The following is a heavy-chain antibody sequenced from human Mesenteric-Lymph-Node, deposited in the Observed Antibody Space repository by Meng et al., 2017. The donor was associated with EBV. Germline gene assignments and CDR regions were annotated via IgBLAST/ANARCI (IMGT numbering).Heavy chain of an antibody. CDR1: GYTFTTYD. CDR2: MNPNIGNT. Sequence: QAQRVQSGAEVKKPGASVNVSCKASGYTFTTYDINWVRQATGQGLEWMGWMNPNIGNTGYAQKFQGRVSMTRDTSISTAYMELSSLKSEDTAVYYCARGVEGSGRDWYYWGQGTLVTVSS. D-gene: IGHD3-10*01. V-gene: IGHV1-8*01. J-gene: IGHJ4*02. CDR3: ARGVEGSGRDWYY.